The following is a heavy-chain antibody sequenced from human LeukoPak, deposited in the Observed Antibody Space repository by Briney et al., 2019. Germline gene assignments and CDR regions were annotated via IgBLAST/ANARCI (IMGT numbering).Heavy chain of an antibody. CDR2: IYYSGST. CDR1: GGSISSGGYY. J-gene: IGHJ4*02. D-gene: IGHD3-3*01. V-gene: IGHV4-31*03. CDR3: ATTVAGGGVLEWLLWPGFDY. Sequence: PSETLSLTCTVSGGSISSGGYYWGWIRQQPGKGLEWIGYIYYSGSTSYNPSLKSRVTISVDTSKNQFSLKLSSVTAADTAVYYCATTVAGGGVLEWLLWPGFDYWGQGTLVTVSS.